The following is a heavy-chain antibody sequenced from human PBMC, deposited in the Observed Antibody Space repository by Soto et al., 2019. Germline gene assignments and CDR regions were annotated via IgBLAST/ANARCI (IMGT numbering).Heavy chain of an antibody. V-gene: IGHV3-33*01. CDR2: IWFDGDYK. CDR3: ARDQSASSGYEHASDV. D-gene: IGHD5-12*01. J-gene: IGHJ3*01. CDR1: GFTFSTYG. Sequence: QVQLVESGGGLVQPGRSLRLSCAASGFTFSTYGMHWVRQAPGKGLEWVALIWFDGDYKYYADSVKGRFTISRDNAQNTLYLQMAKLRDEDTAMYYCARDQSASSGYEHASDVWGQRTIVTVSS.